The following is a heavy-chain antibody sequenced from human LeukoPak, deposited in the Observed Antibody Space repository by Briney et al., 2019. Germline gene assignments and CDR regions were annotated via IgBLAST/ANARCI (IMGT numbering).Heavy chain of an antibody. CDR1: GFTFDDYA. V-gene: IGHV3-9*01. CDR2: ISWNSGTI. Sequence: GGSLRLSCAASGFTFDDYAMHWVRQAPGKGLEWVSGISWNSGTIYYADSVKGRFTISRDDAKNSLYLQMNSLRPEDTALYYCAKRSAAGTVGYFNYWGQGTLVTVSS. D-gene: IGHD6-13*01. J-gene: IGHJ4*02. CDR3: AKRSAAGTVGYFNY.